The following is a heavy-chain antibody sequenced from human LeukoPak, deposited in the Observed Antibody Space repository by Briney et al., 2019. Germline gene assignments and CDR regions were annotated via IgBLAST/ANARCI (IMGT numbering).Heavy chain of an antibody. V-gene: IGHV4-34*01. D-gene: IGHD4-17*01. CDR2: INHSGST. CDR1: GGSISSYY. J-gene: IGHJ4*02. CDR3: ARGGKGYGPDY. Sequence: KPSETLSLTCTVSGGSISSYYWSWIRQPPGKGLEWIGEINHSGSTNYNPSLKSRVTISVDTSKNQFSLKLSSVTAADTAVYYCARGGKGYGPDYWGQGTLVTVSS.